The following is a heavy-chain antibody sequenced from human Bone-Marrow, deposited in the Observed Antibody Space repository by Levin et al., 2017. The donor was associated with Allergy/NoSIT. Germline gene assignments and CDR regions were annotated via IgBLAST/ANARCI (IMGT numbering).Heavy chain of an antibody. J-gene: IGHJ3*02. Sequence: SVKVSCKASGGTFSSYAISWVRQAPGQGLEWMGRIIPILGIANYAQKFQGRVTITADKSTSTAYMELSSLRSEDTAVYYCARAVAVAGHPTTVVTPVRAFDIWGQGTMVTVSS. CDR1: GGTFSSYA. CDR3: ARAVAVAGHPTTVVTPVRAFDI. D-gene: IGHD4-23*01. CDR2: IIPILGIA. V-gene: IGHV1-69*04.